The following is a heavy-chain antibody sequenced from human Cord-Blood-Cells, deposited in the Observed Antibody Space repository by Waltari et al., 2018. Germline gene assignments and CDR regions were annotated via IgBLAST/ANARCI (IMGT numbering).Heavy chain of an antibody. J-gene: IGHJ5*02. CDR2: ITAGNGNT. CDR1: GYTFTSFA. D-gene: IGHD2-2*01. Sequence: QVQLVQSGAEVKKPGASVKVSCKASGYTFTSFAMHWVRQAPGQRLEWMGWITAGNGNTKYSRKIQGRVTNSRDTSASTAYMELSSLRAEDTAVYYCARGGDCSRTSCLNWFDPWGQGTLVTVSS. V-gene: IGHV1-3*01. CDR3: ARGGDCSRTSCLNWFDP.